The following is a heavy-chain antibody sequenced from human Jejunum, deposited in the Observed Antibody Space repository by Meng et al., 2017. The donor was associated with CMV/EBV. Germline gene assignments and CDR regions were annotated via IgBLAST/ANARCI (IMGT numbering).Heavy chain of an antibody. V-gene: IGHV3-23*01. CDR1: GFTFGSYS. D-gene: IGHD4-17*01. Sequence: SGFTFGSYSMTWIRQAPGKGLEWVSSLVANGGRTHYADSVKGRFTMSRDNSKSTLYLQMNSLRAEDTAVYYCAKDLKPDGAWDFDSWGQGTVVTVSS. CDR3: AKDLKPDGAWDFDS. J-gene: IGHJ4*02. CDR2: LVANGGRT.